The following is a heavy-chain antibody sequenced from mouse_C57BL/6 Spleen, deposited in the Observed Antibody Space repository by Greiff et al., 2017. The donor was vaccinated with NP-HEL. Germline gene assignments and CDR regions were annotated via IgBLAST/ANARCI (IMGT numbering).Heavy chain of an antibody. CDR3: TTLFYYGSSRYFDY. J-gene: IGHJ2*01. D-gene: IGHD1-1*01. V-gene: IGHV14-4*01. CDR2: IDPENGDT. CDR1: GFNIKDDY. Sequence: EVQLQQSGAELVRPGASVKLSCTASGFNIKDDYMHWVKQRPEQGLEWIGWIDPENGDTEYASKFQGKATITADTSSNTAYLQLSSLTSEDTAVYYRTTLFYYGSSRYFDYWGQGTTLTVSS.